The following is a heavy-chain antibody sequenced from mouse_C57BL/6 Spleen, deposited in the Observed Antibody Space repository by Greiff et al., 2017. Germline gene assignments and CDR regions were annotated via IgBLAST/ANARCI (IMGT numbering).Heavy chain of an antibody. CDR2: ISGGGGNT. CDR3: ARQGVQAMDY. CDR1: GFTFSSYT. J-gene: IGHJ4*01. V-gene: IGHV5-9*01. Sequence: DVHLVESGGGLVKPGGSLKLSCAASGFTFSSYTMSWVRQTPEQRLEWVATISGGGGNTYYPDSVKGRFTISRDNAKNTLYLQMSSLRSEDTALYYCARQGVQAMDYWGQGTSVTVSA.